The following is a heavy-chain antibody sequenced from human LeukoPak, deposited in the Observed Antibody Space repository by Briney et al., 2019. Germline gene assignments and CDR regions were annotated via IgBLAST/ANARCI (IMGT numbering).Heavy chain of an antibody. CDR2: IRYDGSNK. D-gene: IGHD6-19*01. CDR3: AKIGDPWGIAVAWFDP. CDR1: GFTFSSYG. V-gene: IGHV3-30*02. J-gene: IGHJ5*02. Sequence: GGSLRLSCAASGFTFSSYGMHWVRQAPGKGLEWVAFIRYDGSNKYYADSVKGRFTISRDNSKNTLYLQMNSLRAEDTAVYYCAKIGDPWGIAVAWFDPWGQGTLVTVSS.